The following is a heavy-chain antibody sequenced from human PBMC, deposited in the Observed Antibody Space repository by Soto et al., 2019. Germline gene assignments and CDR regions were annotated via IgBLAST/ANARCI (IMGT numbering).Heavy chain of an antibody. Sequence: EVQLVESGGGLVQPGGSLRLSCEASGFTFSNYWMYWVRQAPGKGLVWVSRLHNDGRITTYADSVKGRFTISRDIAKNTLDLQLDGLRAEDTAMYYCARGRRSFYLDFWGQGTLVTVAS. V-gene: IGHV3-74*01. D-gene: IGHD1-26*01. CDR1: GFTFSNYW. J-gene: IGHJ4*02. CDR2: LHNDGRIT. CDR3: ARGRRSFYLDF.